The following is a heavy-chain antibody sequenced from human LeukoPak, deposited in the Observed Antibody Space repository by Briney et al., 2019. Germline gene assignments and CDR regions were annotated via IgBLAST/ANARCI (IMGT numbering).Heavy chain of an antibody. CDR3: AGRYSSSPGRFDP. CDR1: GGTFSSYA. V-gene: IGHV1-69*13. J-gene: IGHJ5*02. D-gene: IGHD6-13*01. CDR2: IIPIFGTA. Sequence: ASVKVSCKASGGTFSSYAISWVRQAPGQGLEWMGGIIPIFGTANYAQKFQGRVTITEDESTSTAYMELSSLRSEDTDVYYCAGRYSSSPGRFDPWGQGTLVTVSS.